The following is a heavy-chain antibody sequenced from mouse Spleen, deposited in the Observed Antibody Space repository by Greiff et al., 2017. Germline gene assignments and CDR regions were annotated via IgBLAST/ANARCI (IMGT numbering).Heavy chain of an antibody. J-gene: IGHJ2*01. CDR2: IWTGGGT. V-gene: IGHV2-9-1*01. D-gene: IGHD1-1*01. CDR3: ARDYGSSYLYYFDY. CDR1: GFSLTSYA. Sequence: VKLVESGPGLVAPSQSLSITCTVSGFSLTSYAISWVRPPPGKGLEWLGVIWTGGGTNYNSAIKSRLSISKDNSKSQVFLKMNSLQTDDTARYYCARDYGSSYLYYFDYWGQGTTLTVSS.